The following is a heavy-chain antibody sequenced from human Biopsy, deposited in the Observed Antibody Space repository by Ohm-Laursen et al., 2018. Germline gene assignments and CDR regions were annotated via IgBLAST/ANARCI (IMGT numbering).Heavy chain of an antibody. J-gene: IGHJ4*02. CDR1: GFIFDDYD. CDR3: VKDRGRARASFHY. V-gene: IGHV3-9*01. CDR2: INRDSDTA. Sequence: SLRLSCTASGFIFDDYDMHWVRHAPGKGLEWVSRINRDSDTADYVDSVRGRFTISRDNARKTLFLQMNSLGPEDTALYYCVKDRGRARASFHYWGQGIRVAVSS. D-gene: IGHD1-26*01.